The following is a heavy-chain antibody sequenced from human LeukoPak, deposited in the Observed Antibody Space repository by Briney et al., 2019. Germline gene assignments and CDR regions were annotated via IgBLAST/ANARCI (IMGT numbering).Heavy chain of an antibody. D-gene: IGHD3-22*01. CDR1: GGTFSSYA. V-gene: IGHV1-69*05. CDR2: VIPIFGTA. J-gene: IGHJ4*02. CDR3: ASYYYYDSSGYYDFDY. Sequence: SVKVSCKASGGTFSSYAISWVRQAPGQGLEWMGGVIPIFGTANYAQKFQGRVTITTDESTSTAYMELSSLRSEDTAVYYCASYYYYDSSGYYDFDYWGQGTLVTVSS.